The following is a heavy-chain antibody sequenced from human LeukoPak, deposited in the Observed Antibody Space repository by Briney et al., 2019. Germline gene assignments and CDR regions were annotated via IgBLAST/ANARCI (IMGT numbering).Heavy chain of an antibody. CDR1: GYTFTGYY. J-gene: IGHJ4*02. Sequence: AAVKVSCKASGYTFTGYYMHWVRQAPGQGLEWMGWINPNSGGTNYAQKFQGRVTMTRDTSISTAYMELSRLRSDDTAVYYCARGNPYYYDSSGYNFDYWGQGTLVTVSS. V-gene: IGHV1-2*02. CDR2: INPNSGGT. D-gene: IGHD3-22*01. CDR3: ARGNPYYYDSSGYNFDY.